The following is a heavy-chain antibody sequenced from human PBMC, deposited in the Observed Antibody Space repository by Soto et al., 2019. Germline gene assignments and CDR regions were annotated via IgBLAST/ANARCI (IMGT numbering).Heavy chain of an antibody. Sequence: SETLSLTCTVSGGSISSYYWSWIRQPPGKGLEWIGYIYYSGSTNYNPSLKSRVTISVDTSKNQFSLKLSSVTAADTAVYYCAREGGEDSSGYYLDPFDYWGQGTLVTVS. CDR2: IYYSGST. V-gene: IGHV4-59*01. CDR3: AREGGEDSSGYYLDPFDY. CDR1: GGSISSYY. J-gene: IGHJ4*02. D-gene: IGHD3-22*01.